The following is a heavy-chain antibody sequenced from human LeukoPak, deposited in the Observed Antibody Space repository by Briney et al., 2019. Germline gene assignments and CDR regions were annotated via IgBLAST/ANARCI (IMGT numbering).Heavy chain of an antibody. J-gene: IGHJ4*02. CDR3: ARVGAPAAIDY. D-gene: IGHD2-2*01. CDR1: GGSISSYY. V-gene: IGHV4-59*01. Sequence: SETLSLTCTVSGGSISSYYWSWIRQPPGKGLEWIGYIYYSGSTNYNPSLKSRVTISVDTSKNQPSLKLSSVTAADTAVYYCARVGAPAAIDYWGQGTLVTVSS. CDR2: IYYSGST.